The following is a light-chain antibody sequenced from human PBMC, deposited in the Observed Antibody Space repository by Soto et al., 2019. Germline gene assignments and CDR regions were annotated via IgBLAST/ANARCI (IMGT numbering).Light chain of an antibody. V-gene: IGKV1-5*03. Sequence: DIQMTQPPSTLSASGGDRVTITCRASQSISSWLAWYQQKPGKAPKLLIYKASTLKSGVPSRFSGSGSGTEFTLTISSLQPDDFATYYCQHYNSYSEAFGQGTKVDIK. CDR2: KAS. CDR1: QSISSW. J-gene: IGKJ1*01. CDR3: QHYNSYSEA.